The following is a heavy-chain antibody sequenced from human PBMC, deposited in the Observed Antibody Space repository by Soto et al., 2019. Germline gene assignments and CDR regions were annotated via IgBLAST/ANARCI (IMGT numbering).Heavy chain of an antibody. CDR3: ARGRGIEERQQLVPGHWFDP. V-gene: IGHV4-34*01. CDR2: INHSGST. D-gene: IGHD6-13*01. CDR1: GGSFSGYY. J-gene: IGHJ5*02. Sequence: QVQLQQWGAGLLKPSETLSLTCAVYGGSFSGYYWSWIRQPPGKGLEWIGEINHSGSTNYNPSLKSRVTISVDTSKNQFSLKLSSVTAADRAVYYCARGRGIEERQQLVPGHWFDPWGQGTLVTVSS.